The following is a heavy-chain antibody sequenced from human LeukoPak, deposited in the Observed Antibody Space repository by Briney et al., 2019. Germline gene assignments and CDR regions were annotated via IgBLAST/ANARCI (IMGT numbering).Heavy chain of an antibody. V-gene: IGHV1-18*01. CDR2: ISAYNGNT. Sequence: ASVKVSCKASGYTFTSYGISWVRQAPGQGLEWMGWISAYNGNTNYAQKLQGRVTMTTDTSTSTAYMELRSLRSEDTAVYYCARGSSMVVLGNWFDPWGQGTLVTVSS. CDR1: GYTFTSYG. D-gene: IGHD3-22*01. CDR3: ARGSSMVVLGNWFDP. J-gene: IGHJ5*02.